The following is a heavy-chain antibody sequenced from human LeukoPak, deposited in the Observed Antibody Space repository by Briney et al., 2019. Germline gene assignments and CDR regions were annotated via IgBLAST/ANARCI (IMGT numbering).Heavy chain of an antibody. D-gene: IGHD1-14*01. V-gene: IGHV4-39*07. Sequence: SETLSLTCTVSGGSIDNSDYYWGWIRQPPGKGLEWIGSIYYSGSTYYNPSLKSRVTISVDTSKNQFSLKLSSVTAADTAVYYCARAASEFTADFDYWGQGTLVTVSS. J-gene: IGHJ4*02. CDR1: GGSIDNSDYY. CDR2: IYYSGST. CDR3: ARAASEFTADFDY.